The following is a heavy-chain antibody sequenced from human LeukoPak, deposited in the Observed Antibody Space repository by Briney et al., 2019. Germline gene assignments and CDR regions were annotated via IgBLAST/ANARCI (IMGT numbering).Heavy chain of an antibody. V-gene: IGHV4-34*01. CDR2: INHSGST. J-gene: IGHJ5*02. D-gene: IGHD2-2*01. Sequence: SETLSLTCAVYGGSFSGYYWSWIRQPPGEGLEWIGEINHSGSTNYNPSLKSRVTISVDTSKDQFSLKLSSVTAADTAVYYCASHHLSVVVPAATNWFDPWGQGTLVTVSS. CDR1: GGSFSGYY. CDR3: ASHHLSVVVPAATNWFDP.